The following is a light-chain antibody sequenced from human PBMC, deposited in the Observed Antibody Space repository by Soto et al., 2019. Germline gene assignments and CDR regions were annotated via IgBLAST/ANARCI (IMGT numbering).Light chain of an antibody. Sequence: QSVLTQPRSVSWSPGQSVSIACTGTSSDVGVYNYVSWYQQYPGKAPKIMIYDVSKRPSGVPDRFSGSKSDNTASLTISGLPAEDEADYSCSSYTSSSTPYVFGTGTRSPS. J-gene: IGLJ1*01. V-gene: IGLV2-11*01. CDR1: SSDVGVYNY. CDR3: SSYTSSSTPYV. CDR2: DVS.